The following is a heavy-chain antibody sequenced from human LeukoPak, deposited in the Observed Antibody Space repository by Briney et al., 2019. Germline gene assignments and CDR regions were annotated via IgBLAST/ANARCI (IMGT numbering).Heavy chain of an antibody. Sequence: SETLSLTCTVSGGSISSYYWSWIRQPPGKGLEWIGYIYYSGSTNYNPSLKSRVAISVDTSKNQFSLKLSSVTAADTAVYYCARTPNYYDSRFFDYWGQGTLVTVSS. D-gene: IGHD3-22*01. CDR1: GGSISSYY. CDR2: IYYSGST. CDR3: ARTPNYYDSRFFDY. J-gene: IGHJ4*02. V-gene: IGHV4-59*01.